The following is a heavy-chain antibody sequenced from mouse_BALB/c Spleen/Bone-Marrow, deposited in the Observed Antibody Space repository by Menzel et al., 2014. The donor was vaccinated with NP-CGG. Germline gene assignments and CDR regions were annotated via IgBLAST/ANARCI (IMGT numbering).Heavy chain of an antibody. Sequence: EVQLVESGPSLIKPSQTLSLTCSVTGGSITSGYWNWIRKFPGNELEYMGYISYTGNTYYNPSLKSRISIARDTSKNQYYLQLHSVTTEDTATYFCARSLGRFDYWGQGATLTVSS. J-gene: IGHJ2*01. CDR1: GGSITSGY. CDR2: ISYTGNT. D-gene: IGHD4-1*01. V-gene: IGHV3-8*02. CDR3: ARSLGRFDY.